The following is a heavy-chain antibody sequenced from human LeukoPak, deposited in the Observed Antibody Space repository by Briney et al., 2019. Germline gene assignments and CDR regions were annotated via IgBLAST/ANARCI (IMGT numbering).Heavy chain of an antibody. J-gene: IGHJ4*02. CDR2: IHYDSTTE. Sequence: PGGSLRLSCAASGFAFSSYGTHWVRQAPGKGLEWVAYIHYDSTTEDYADSVKGRFTISRDNSKNTLFLQMNNLRVEDMAVFYCAKDWNWAIDYWGQGTLVTASS. CDR3: AKDWNWAIDY. CDR1: GFAFSSYG. V-gene: IGHV3-30*02. D-gene: IGHD1-7*01.